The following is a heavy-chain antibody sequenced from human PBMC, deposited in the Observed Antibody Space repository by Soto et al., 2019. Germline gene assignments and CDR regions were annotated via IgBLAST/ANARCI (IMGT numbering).Heavy chain of an antibody. CDR2: IYYSGTT. CDR3: ARALIKLWPHYYYGMDV. J-gene: IGHJ6*02. D-gene: IGHD5-18*01. V-gene: IGHV4-30-4*01. Sequence: SETLSLTCSVSGGSISSGDYYWSWIRQPPGKGLEWIGYIYYSGTTYYNPSLKSRVTISVDTSKNKFPLKVSSVTAADTAVYYCARALIKLWPHYYYGMDVWGQGTTVTVYS. CDR1: GGSISSGDYY.